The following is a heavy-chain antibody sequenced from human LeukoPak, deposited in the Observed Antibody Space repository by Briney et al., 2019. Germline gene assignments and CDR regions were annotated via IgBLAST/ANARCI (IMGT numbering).Heavy chain of an antibody. D-gene: IGHD3-3*01. Sequence: SETLSLTCSESGDSIRSGDSYWGWISHNPWNGLEWIGSIYYVGSPHYNPSLNSRQVTMSVDTLKNQFSLKLTSVTAADTAVYYCARLPITKRAMDVWGQGTTVTVSS. CDR2: IYYVGSP. V-gene: IGHV4-39*01. J-gene: IGHJ6*02. CDR1: GDSIRSGDSY. CDR3: ARLPITKRAMDV.